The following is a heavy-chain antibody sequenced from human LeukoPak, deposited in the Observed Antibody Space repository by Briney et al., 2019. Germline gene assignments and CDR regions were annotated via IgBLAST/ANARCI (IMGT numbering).Heavy chain of an antibody. CDR3: ATAVDTAMVANDY. Sequence: ASVKVSCKASGYTFTSYGISWVRQAPGQGLEWMGWISAYNGNTDYAQKLQGRVTMTEDTSTDTAYMELSSLRSEDTAVYYCATAVDTAMVANDYWGQGTLVTVSS. CDR1: GYTFTSYG. CDR2: ISAYNGNT. V-gene: IGHV1-18*01. J-gene: IGHJ4*02. D-gene: IGHD5-18*01.